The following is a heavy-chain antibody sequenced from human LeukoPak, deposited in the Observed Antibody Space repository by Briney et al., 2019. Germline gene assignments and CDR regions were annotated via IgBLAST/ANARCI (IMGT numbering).Heavy chain of an antibody. Sequence: PSETLSLTCTVSGGSISSSTYYWSWIRQPPGKGLEWIGYFSYSGSTNYNPSLKSRVTISVDTSKNQFSLKLSSVTAADTAVYYCARGPLDSGYTYFDYWGQGTLVSVAS. CDR1: GGSISSSTYY. D-gene: IGHD5-12*01. J-gene: IGHJ4*02. V-gene: IGHV4-61*01. CDR2: FSYSGST. CDR3: ARGPLDSGYTYFDY.